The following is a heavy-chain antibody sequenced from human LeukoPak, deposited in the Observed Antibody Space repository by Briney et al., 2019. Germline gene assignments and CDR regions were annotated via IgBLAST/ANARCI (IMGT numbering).Heavy chain of an antibody. CDR1: RYRFTNFW. D-gene: IGHD5-18*01. J-gene: IGHJ4*02. V-gene: IGHV5-10-1*01. Sequence: GESLKISCKGSRYRFTNFWISWVRQMPGKGLEWMGRIDPSDSYNNYSPSFQGHVTISTDKSISTAYLQWSSLKASDTAMYYCARHGAHGYTFEYWGQGTLVTVSS. CDR2: IDPSDSYN. CDR3: ARHGAHGYTFEY.